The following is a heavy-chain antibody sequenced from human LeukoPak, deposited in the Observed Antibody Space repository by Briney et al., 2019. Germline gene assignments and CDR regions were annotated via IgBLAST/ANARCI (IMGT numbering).Heavy chain of an antibody. CDR3: AKPLYSSGWYVVDY. Sequence: GGSLRLSCAASGFTFSSYAMSWVRQAPGKGLEWASAISGSGGSTYYADSVKGRFTISRDNSKNTLYLQMNSLRAEDTAVYYCAKPLYSSGWYVVDYWGQGTLVTVSS. CDR1: GFTFSSYA. CDR2: ISGSGGST. V-gene: IGHV3-23*01. J-gene: IGHJ4*02. D-gene: IGHD6-19*01.